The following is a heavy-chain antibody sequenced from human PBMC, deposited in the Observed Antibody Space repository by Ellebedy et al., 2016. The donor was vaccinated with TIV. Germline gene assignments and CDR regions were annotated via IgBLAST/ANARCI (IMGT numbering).Heavy chain of an antibody. CDR1: GFTFSSYA. D-gene: IGHD3-10*01. Sequence: GGSLRLSCAASGFTFSSYAMSWVRQAPGKGLEWVSAISGSGGSTYYADSVKGRFTISRDNSKNTLYLQMNSLRAEDTAVYYCARDPRRGNWFDPWGQGTLVTVSS. J-gene: IGHJ5*02. CDR2: ISGSGGST. CDR3: ARDPRRGNWFDP. V-gene: IGHV3-23*01.